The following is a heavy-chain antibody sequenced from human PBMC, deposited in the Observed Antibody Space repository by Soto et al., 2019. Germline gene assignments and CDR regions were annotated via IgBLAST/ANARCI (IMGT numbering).Heavy chain of an antibody. CDR2: IYYSGST. J-gene: IGHJ4*02. D-gene: IGHD3-22*01. CDR3: ASQRITMIVGPFDY. CDR1: GGSISSGGYY. V-gene: IGHV4-31*03. Sequence: SETLSLTCTVSGGSISSGGYYWSWIRQHPGKGLEWIGYIYYSGSTYYNPSLKSRVTISVDTSKNQFSLKLSSVTAADTAVYYCASQRITMIVGPFDYWGQGTLVTVSS.